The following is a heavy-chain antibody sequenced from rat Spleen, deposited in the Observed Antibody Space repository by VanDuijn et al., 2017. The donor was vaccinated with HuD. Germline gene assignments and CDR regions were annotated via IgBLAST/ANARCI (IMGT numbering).Heavy chain of an antibody. D-gene: IGHD5-1*01. CDR3: ATGSCDY. J-gene: IGHJ2*01. Sequence: EVQLVESGGGLVQPGRSMKLSCAASGFTFSDYYMAWVRQAPKKGLEWVASISYEGSSTYYGDSVKGRFTISRDNAKSTLYLQMDSLRSEDTATYYCATGSCDYWGQGVMVTVSS. CDR1: GFTFSDYY. V-gene: IGHV5-22*01. CDR2: ISYEGSST.